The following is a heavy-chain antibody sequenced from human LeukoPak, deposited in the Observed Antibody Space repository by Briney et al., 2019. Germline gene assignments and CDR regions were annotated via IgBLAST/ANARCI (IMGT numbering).Heavy chain of an antibody. Sequence: SETLSLTCTVSGGSISSYYWSWIRQPPGKGLEWIGYIYYSGSTNYNPSLKSRVTISVDTSKNQFSLKLSSVTAADTAVYYCARDRSSSGRGYYYYGMGVWGQGTTVTVSS. J-gene: IGHJ6*02. CDR1: GGSISSYY. CDR3: ARDRSSSGRGYYYYGMGV. D-gene: IGHD6-13*01. CDR2: IYYSGST. V-gene: IGHV4-59*01.